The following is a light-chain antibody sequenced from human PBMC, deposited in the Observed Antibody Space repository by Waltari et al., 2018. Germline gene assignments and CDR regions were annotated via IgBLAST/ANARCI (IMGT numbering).Light chain of an antibody. V-gene: IGLV2-8*01. J-gene: IGLJ1*01. Sequence: QSALTQPPSASGSPGQSVTVSCTGTSNDVGDYDYVSWYQQHPGKAPKLIIYEVNKRPWGVPDRFSGSKFGNTASLTVSGLQAEDEALYFCSSYSGVNGFEGFVFGPGTKVTVL. CDR1: SNDVGDYDY. CDR3: SSYSGVNGFEGFV. CDR2: EVN.